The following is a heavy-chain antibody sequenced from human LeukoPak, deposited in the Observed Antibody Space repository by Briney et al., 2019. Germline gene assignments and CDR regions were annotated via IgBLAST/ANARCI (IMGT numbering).Heavy chain of an antibody. CDR2: ISSSSSYI. CDR1: GFTFSSYS. J-gene: IGHJ5*02. Sequence: GGSLRLSCAASGFTFSSYSMDWVRQAPGKGLEWVSSISSSSSYIYYADSVKGRFTISRDNAKNSLYLQMNSLRAEDTAVYYCAREPNHYDFWSGSPPWGQGTLVTVSS. D-gene: IGHD3-3*01. CDR3: AREPNHYDFWSGSPP. V-gene: IGHV3-21*01.